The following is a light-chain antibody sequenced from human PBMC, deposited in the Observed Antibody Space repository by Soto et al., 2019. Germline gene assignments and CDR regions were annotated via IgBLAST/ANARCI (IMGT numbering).Light chain of an antibody. Sequence: QSVRTQPTSVSEAPGQRVTIPCTGSRSNIGAGYEAHWYQQVPGTAPKLLIYENNNRPSGVPDRFSGSKSGTSASLAITGLQAEDEAEYYCQSYDRSLSGYVFGTGTKLTVL. J-gene: IGLJ1*01. V-gene: IGLV1-40*01. CDR1: RSNIGAGYE. CDR2: ENN. CDR3: QSYDRSLSGYV.